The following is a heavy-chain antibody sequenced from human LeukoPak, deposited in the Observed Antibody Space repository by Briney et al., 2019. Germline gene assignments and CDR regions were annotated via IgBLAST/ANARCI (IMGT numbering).Heavy chain of an antibody. CDR2: IYYSGST. D-gene: IGHD6-19*01. Sequence: PSQTLSPTCTVSGGSISSGDYYWSWIRQPPGKGLEWIGYIYYSGSTYYNPSLKSRVTISVDTSKNQFSLKLSSVTAADTAVYYCASTPRTGYSSGWYEGWFDPWGQGTLVTVSS. V-gene: IGHV4-30-4*08. CDR1: GGSISSGDYY. J-gene: IGHJ5*02. CDR3: ASTPRTGYSSGWYEGWFDP.